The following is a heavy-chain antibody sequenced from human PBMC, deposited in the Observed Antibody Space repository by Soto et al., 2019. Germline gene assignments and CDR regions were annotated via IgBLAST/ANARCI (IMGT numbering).Heavy chain of an antibody. CDR2: IIHSGST. D-gene: IGHD6-19*01. CDR1: GGSFRSFY. CDR3: AGGPGIVVAGVDF. Sequence: SETLSLTCAVYGGSFRSFYWSCIRQPPGKGLEWIVEIIHSGSTNYNPSLESRVTMSVDTSKNQLSLKLTSLTAADTALYYCAGGPGIVVAGVDFWGQGTLVTVSS. V-gene: IGHV4-34*01. J-gene: IGHJ4*02.